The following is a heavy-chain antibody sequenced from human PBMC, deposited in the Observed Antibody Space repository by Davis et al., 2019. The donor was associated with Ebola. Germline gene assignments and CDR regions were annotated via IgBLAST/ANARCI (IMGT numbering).Heavy chain of an antibody. CDR3: ARGGYYYDSSGYYRGLDY. CDR1: GGTFSSYA. Sequence: SVKVSCKASGGTFSSYAISWVRQAPGQGLEWMGGIIPIFGTANYAQKFQGRVTITADESTSTAYMELSSLRSEDTAVYYCARGGYYYDSSGYYRGLDYWGQGTLVTVSS. J-gene: IGHJ4*02. D-gene: IGHD3-22*01. V-gene: IGHV1-69*13. CDR2: IIPIFGTA.